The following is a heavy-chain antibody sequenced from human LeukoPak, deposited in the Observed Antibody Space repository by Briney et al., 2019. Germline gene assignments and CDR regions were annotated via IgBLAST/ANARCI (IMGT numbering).Heavy chain of an antibody. CDR3: ARAGGRPAPGSAFHYSYYMDV. V-gene: IGHV4-31*03. CDR2: IYYSGSS. Sequence: SQTLSLTCTVSGGSISSGGAYWSWFRQHPGKGLEWIGYIYYSGSSYYNPSLQSRVTISVDTSKNQFSLKLSSVTAADTAMYYCARAGGRPAPGSAFHYSYYMDVWGMGTTVTVSS. D-gene: IGHD3-10*01. J-gene: IGHJ6*03. CDR1: GGSISSGGAY.